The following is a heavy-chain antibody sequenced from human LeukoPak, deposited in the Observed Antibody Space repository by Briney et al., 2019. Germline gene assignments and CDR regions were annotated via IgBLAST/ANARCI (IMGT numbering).Heavy chain of an antibody. CDR2: INPKSDGT. J-gene: IGHJ5*02. D-gene: IGHD6-13*01. CDR1: GYTFTGYY. V-gene: IGHV1-2*02. CDR3: ARGLPRIAAAGTRSWFDP. Sequence: ASVKVSCKASGYTFTGYYMHWVRQAPGQGLEWMGWINPKSDGTNYAQKVKSRVSMTRDTSISTGYMELSRLGSDDTAVYDCARGLPRIAAAGTRSWFDPWGQGTLVTVSS.